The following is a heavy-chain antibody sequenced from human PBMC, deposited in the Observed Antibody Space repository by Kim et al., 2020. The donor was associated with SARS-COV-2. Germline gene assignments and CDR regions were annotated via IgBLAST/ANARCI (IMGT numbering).Heavy chain of an antibody. CDR3: ARGVLNDSSGYYYFDY. Sequence: SETLSLTCAVYGGSFSGYYWSWIRQPPGKGLEWIGEINHSGSTNYNPSLKSRVTISVDTSKNQFSLKLSSVTAADTAVYYCARGVLNDSSGYYYFDYWGQGTLVTVSS. CDR2: INHSGST. J-gene: IGHJ4*02. D-gene: IGHD3-22*01. CDR1: GGSFSGYY. V-gene: IGHV4-34*01.